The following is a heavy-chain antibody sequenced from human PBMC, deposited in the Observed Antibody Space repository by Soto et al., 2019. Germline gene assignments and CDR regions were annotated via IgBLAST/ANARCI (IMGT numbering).Heavy chain of an antibody. J-gene: IGHJ1*01. CDR3: ARDGLLRGYCSSTSCYGVGGIEYFQH. CDR1: GFTFSSYW. V-gene: IGHV3-74*01. Sequence: EVQLVESGGGLVQPGGSLRLSCAASGFTFSSYWMHWVRQAPGKGLVWVSRINSDGSSTSCADSVKGRFTISRDNAKNTLYLQMNSLRAEDTAVYYCARDGLLRGYCSSTSCYGVGGIEYFQHWGQGTLVTVSS. CDR2: INSDGSST. D-gene: IGHD2-2*01.